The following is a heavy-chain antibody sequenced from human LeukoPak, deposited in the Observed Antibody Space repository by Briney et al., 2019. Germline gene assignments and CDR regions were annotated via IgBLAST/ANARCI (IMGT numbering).Heavy chain of an antibody. V-gene: IGHV4-59*08. CDR1: GGSIRSYY. D-gene: IGHD2-8*02. Sequence: SETLSLTCTVSGGSIRSYYWSWIRQPPGKGLEWIGYIYYSGSTNYNPSLRRRVTMSVDISKDQFSLKRTSVTASDTAVYFCARHTGLNWFDPWGQGTLVTVYS. CDR3: ARHTGLNWFDP. J-gene: IGHJ5*02. CDR2: IYYSGST.